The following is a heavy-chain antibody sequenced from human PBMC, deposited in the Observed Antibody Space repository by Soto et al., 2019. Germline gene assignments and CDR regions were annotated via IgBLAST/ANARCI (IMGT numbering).Heavy chain of an antibody. J-gene: IGHJ6*02. V-gene: IGHV1-3*01. CDR2: INAGNGNT. CDR1: GYTFTSYA. D-gene: IGHD3-3*01. Sequence: GASVKVSCKASGYTFTSYAMHWVRHAPGQRLEWMGWINAGNGNTKYSQKFQGRVTITRDTSASTAYMELSSLRSEDTAVYYCASRRSLRFLEWLPPDVWGQGTTVTVSS. CDR3: ASRRSLRFLEWLPPDV.